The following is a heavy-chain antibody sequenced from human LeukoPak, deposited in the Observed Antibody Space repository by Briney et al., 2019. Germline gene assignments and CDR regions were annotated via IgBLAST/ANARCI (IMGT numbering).Heavy chain of an antibody. CDR3: ATYKNWVAGDV. CDR1: GFTFSDYW. Sequence: QPGGSLRLSCAASGFTFSDYWMTWVRQAPGKGPEWVASIKEDGSEEYCVDSVKGRFTASRDNAQKSLFLQMNSLRVEDTAVYYCATYKNWVAGDVWGQGTTVSVSS. J-gene: IGHJ6*02. V-gene: IGHV3-7*01. CDR2: IKEDGSEE. D-gene: IGHD7-27*01.